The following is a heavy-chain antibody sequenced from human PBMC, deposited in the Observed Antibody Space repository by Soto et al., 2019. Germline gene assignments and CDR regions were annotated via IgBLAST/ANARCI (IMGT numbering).Heavy chain of an antibody. V-gene: IGHV3-30*18. CDR1: GSTFSNYG. D-gene: IGHD3-22*01. J-gene: IGHJ4*02. CDR2: ISYNGNNK. Sequence: QVQLVDSGGGVVQPGRSLRLSCAASGSTFSNYGMHWVRQAPGKGLEWVAVISYNGNNKNYADSVKGRFTISRDNTKNTLDLQMNSLRVEDTDVYYCAQDTYYYDSSGYYVFDYWGQGTLVTVSS. CDR3: AQDTYYYDSSGYYVFDY.